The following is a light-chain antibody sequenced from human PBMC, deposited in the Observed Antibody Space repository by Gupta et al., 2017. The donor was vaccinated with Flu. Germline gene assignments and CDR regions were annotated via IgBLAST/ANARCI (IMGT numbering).Light chain of an antibody. CDR2: GAS. CDR3: QQYVDSFWT. Sequence: EIVLTQSPGTLSLSPGERATLSCRASQSVASNYLAWYQQKPGQPPRLLIYGASSRATGIPVRFSGSGSGTDFTLTISRLEPEDFAVYYCQQYVDSFWTFGQGTTVEIK. J-gene: IGKJ1*01. V-gene: IGKV3-20*01. CDR1: QSVASNY.